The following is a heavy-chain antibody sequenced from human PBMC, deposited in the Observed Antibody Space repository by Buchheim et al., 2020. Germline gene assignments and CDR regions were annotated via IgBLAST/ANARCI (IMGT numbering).Heavy chain of an antibody. CDR3: ARGSTGYYEGYNWFDP. D-gene: IGHD3-22*01. Sequence: QVQLQQWGAGLLKPSETLSLTCAVYGGSFSGYYWSWIRQPPGMGLEWIGEINHSGSANYNPSLKSRVTISVDTSKNQFSLKLSSVTAADTAVYYCARGSTGYYEGYNWFDPWGQGTL. CDR1: GGSFSGYY. CDR2: INHSGSA. J-gene: IGHJ5*02. V-gene: IGHV4-34*01.